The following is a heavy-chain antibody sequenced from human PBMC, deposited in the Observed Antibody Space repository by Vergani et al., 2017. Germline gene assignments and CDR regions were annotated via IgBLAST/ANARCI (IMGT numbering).Heavy chain of an antibody. D-gene: IGHD2-15*01. CDR3: AHTNTLI. Sequence: QITLKESGPTQVKPTQTLTLTCTFSGFSVTTSGVGVGWIRQPPGKALEWLALIYGNDEKYYSPSLNDRLTSTKDTSKNQVVLTMANMDPVDTATYYCAHTNTLIWGQGTLVTVSS. J-gene: IGHJ4*02. CDR2: IYGNDEK. CDR1: GFSVTTSGVG. V-gene: IGHV2-5*01.